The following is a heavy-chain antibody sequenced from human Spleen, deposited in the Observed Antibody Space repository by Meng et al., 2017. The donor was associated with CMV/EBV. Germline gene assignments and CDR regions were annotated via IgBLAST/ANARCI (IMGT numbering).Heavy chain of an antibody. Sequence: GGSLRLSCVALGFTVSGNYMSWVRQAPGKGLEWVSVISGSGGSTYYADPVKGRFTISRDNSKNTLYLQMNSMRAEDTAVYYCSKEAVFGSGWYVGAFDIWGQGTMVTVSS. CDR3: SKEAVFGSGWYVGAFDI. D-gene: IGHD6-19*01. V-gene: IGHV3-23*01. J-gene: IGHJ3*02. CDR1: GFTVSGNY. CDR2: ISGSGGST.